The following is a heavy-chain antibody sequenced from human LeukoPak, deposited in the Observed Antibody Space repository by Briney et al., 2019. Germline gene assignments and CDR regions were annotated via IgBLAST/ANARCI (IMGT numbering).Heavy chain of an antibody. CDR3: AKDWSSYNRGYFDY. Sequence: PGGSLRLSCAASGFTVSSNYMSWVRQAPGKGLEWVSAISSSGGSTYYADSVKGRFTISRDNSKNTLSLQMTSLRAEDTALYYCAKDWSSYNRGYFDYWGQGTLVTVSS. V-gene: IGHV3-23*01. CDR1: GFTVSSNY. J-gene: IGHJ4*02. D-gene: IGHD5-24*01. CDR2: ISSSGGST.